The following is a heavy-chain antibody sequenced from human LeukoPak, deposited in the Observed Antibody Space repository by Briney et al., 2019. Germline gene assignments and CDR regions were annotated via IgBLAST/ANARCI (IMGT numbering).Heavy chain of an antibody. CDR3: ARSYSRFDY. V-gene: IGHV3-7*01. J-gene: IGHJ4*02. Sequence: GGSLRLSCVASEFTFSSYWMSWVRQAPGRGLEWVANIKQDGRGIYYVDSVKGRFTISRDNAKKSLYLQINSLRAEDTAVYYCARSYSRFDYWGQGTLVTVSS. CDR2: IKQDGRGI. CDR1: EFTFSSYW. D-gene: IGHD6-13*01.